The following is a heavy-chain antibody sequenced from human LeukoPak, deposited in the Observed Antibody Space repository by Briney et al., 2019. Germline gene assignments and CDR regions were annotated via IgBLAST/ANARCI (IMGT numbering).Heavy chain of an antibody. V-gene: IGHV4-59*12. J-gene: IGHJ4*02. Sequence: SETLSLTCTVSGGSISPFYWNWIRQPPGKGLEWIGYIYYTGGTSYSPSLNSRATISVDTSKNHISLKLTSVTAADTAVYYCAREGGPYRPLDYSGQGTLVTVAS. CDR2: IYYTGGT. CDR1: GGSISPFY. CDR3: AREGGPYRPLDY.